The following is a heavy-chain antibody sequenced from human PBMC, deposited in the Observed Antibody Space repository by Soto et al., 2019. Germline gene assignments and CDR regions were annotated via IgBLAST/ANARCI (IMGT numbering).Heavy chain of an antibody. V-gene: IGHV4-31*03. CDR2: IYYSGST. CDR1: GGSISSGGYY. D-gene: IGHD6-13*01. CDR3: ARVSRFSWFDP. Sequence: PSETLSLTCTVSGGSISSGGYYWSWIRQHPGKGLEWIGYIYYSGSTYYNPSLKSRVTISVDTSKNQFSLKLSSVTAADTAVYYCARVSRFSWFDPWGQGXLVTVYS. J-gene: IGHJ5*02.